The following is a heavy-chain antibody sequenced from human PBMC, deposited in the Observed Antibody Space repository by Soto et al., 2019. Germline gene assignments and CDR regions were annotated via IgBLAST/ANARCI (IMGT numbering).Heavy chain of an antibody. V-gene: IGHV3-23*01. CDR3: AKDVEASKWLAFDY. D-gene: IGHD2-8*01. Sequence: GGSLRLSCASSGLTFNRHAMVWVRQAPGKGLEWVSAINDRGTTTYYADSVKGRFTISTDNSKNTLFLQMNSLRAEHTALYSCAKDVEASKWLAFDYWGLGTLVTVSS. CDR2: INDRGTTT. J-gene: IGHJ4*02. CDR1: GLTFNRHA.